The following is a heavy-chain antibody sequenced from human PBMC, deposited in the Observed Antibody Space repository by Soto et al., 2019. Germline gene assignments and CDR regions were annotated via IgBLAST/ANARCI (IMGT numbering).Heavy chain of an antibody. CDR3: ARDGQGIFGVVSPNYYYYGMDV. Sequence: GASVKVSCKASGYTFTSYAMHWVRQAPGQRLEWMGWINAGNGNTKYSQKFQGRVTITRDTSASTAYMELSSLRSEDTAVYYCARDGQGIFGVVSPNYYYYGMDVWGQGTTVTVSS. CDR1: GYTFTSYA. J-gene: IGHJ6*02. V-gene: IGHV1-3*01. D-gene: IGHD3-3*01. CDR2: INAGNGNT.